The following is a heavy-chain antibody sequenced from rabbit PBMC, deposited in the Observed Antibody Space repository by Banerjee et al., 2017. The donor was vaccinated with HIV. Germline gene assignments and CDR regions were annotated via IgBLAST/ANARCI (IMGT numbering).Heavy chain of an antibody. V-gene: IGHV1S45*01. D-gene: IGHD4-1*01. CDR1: GFDFNSYY. CDR3: ARGYSNGWDYYFNL. J-gene: IGHJ4*01. Sequence: QEQLKESGGGLVQPGGSLKLSCKTSGFDFNSYYMCWVRQAPGKGLEWIAYIYTGSSGSIYYASWAKGRFTISKTSSTTVTLQVTSLTAADTATYFCARGYSNGWDYYFNLWGQGTLVTVS. CDR2: IYTGSSGSI.